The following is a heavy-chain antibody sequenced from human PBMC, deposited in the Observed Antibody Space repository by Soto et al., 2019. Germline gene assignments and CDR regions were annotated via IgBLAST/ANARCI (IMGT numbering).Heavy chain of an antibody. J-gene: IGHJ4*02. CDR3: ARADTVTKSDLDY. CDR2: IWYDGSNK. CDR1: GFTFSSYG. D-gene: IGHD4-17*01. V-gene: IGHV3-33*01. Sequence: PGGSLRLSCAASGFTFSSYGMHWVRQAPGKGLEWVAVIWYDGSNKYYADSVKGRFTISRDNSKNTLYLQMNSLRAEDTAVYYCARADTVTKSDLDYWGQGTLVTVSS.